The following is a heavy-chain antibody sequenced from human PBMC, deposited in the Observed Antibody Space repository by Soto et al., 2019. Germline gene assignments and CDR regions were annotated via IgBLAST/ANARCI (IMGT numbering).Heavy chain of an antibody. CDR1: GYSFTSYW. V-gene: IGHV5-51*01. CDR2: IYPGDSDT. D-gene: IGHD6-13*01. Sequence: GESLKISCKGSGYSFTSYWIGWVRQMPGKGLEWMGIIYPGDSDTRYSPSFLGQVTISADKSITTAYLQWSSLKASDTAMYYCARTAAAGKYYYGVDVWGQGTKVTVSS. CDR3: ARTAAAGKYYYGVDV. J-gene: IGHJ6*02.